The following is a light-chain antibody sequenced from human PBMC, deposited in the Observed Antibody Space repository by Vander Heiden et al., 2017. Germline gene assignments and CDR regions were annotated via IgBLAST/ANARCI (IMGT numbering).Light chain of an antibody. CDR3: AAWDDSLTGWV. CDR1: SSNIGRNT. J-gene: IGLJ3*02. CDR2: DNN. Sequence: QSVLTQPPSASGTPGPRVTISCSGSSSNIGRNTVNWYQQLPGTAPKVLIYDNNQRPSGIPDRFSASKSGTSASLAISGLQSEDEADYYCAAWDDSLTGWVFGGGTKLTVL. V-gene: IGLV1-44*01.